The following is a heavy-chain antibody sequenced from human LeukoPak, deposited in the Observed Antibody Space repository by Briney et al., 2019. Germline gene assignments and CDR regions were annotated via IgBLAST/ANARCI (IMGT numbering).Heavy chain of an antibody. D-gene: IGHD6-13*01. V-gene: IGHV4-39*02. CDR2: IFYTGNT. Sequence: SETLSLTCTVSGGSISSHHWGWIRQPPGKGLEWIGTIFYTGNTYYSPSLKTRVTMSVATSKNHFSLNLSPVTAADTAFYYCARRAAAAGTIPEYYFDYWGQGTLVTVSS. J-gene: IGHJ4*02. CDR1: GGSISSHH. CDR3: ARRAAAAGTIPEYYFDY.